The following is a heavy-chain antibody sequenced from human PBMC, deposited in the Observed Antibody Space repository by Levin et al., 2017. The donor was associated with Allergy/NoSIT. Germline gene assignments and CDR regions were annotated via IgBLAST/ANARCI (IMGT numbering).Heavy chain of an antibody. Sequence: GGSLRLSCAASGFTFSTYAIHWVRQAPGKGLEWVAVIPSDGSNKYLADAVKGRFTISRDNSKNTVYLQMNSLRAEDKDVYDCARDIGHYDGGCDIPFDYWGQGTLVTVSS. V-gene: IGHV3-30*04. J-gene: IGHJ4*02. CDR1: GFTFSTYA. CDR2: IPSDGSNK. D-gene: IGHD2-21*02. CDR3: ARDIGHYDGGCDIPFDY.